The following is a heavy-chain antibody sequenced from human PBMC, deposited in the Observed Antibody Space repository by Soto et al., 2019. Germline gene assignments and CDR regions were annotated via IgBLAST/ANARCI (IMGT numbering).Heavy chain of an antibody. Sequence: EVQLVESGGGLIQHGGSLRLSCAVSGITVSSYYMSWVRQAAGKGLEWVSVIYAGSITYYADSVKGRFTIYRDNSKNTVNLGMNSLRVEDTAVYYCARIPYDNSGTIFDYWGQGNLVSVSS. D-gene: IGHD3-22*01. J-gene: IGHJ4*02. V-gene: IGHV3-53*01. CDR3: ARIPYDNSGTIFDY. CDR2: IYAGSIT. CDR1: GITVSSYY.